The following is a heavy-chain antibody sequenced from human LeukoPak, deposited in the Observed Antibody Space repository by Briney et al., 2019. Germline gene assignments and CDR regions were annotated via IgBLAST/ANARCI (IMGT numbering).Heavy chain of an antibody. D-gene: IGHD2-15*01. CDR1: GYTFIDYY. CDR2: INPKNGVT. CDR3: ARGPGVVGFDY. V-gene: IGHV1-2*02. J-gene: IGHJ4*02. Sequence: VASVKVSCKASGYTFIDYYLHWVRHAPGQGLEWMAWINPKNGVTNYAQKFQGRVTVTGDTSVSTAYMELSRLSSDDTAVYYCARGPGVVGFDYWGRGSLVVVSS.